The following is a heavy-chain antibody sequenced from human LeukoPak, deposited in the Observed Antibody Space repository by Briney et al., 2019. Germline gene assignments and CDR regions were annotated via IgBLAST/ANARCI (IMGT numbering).Heavy chain of an antibody. V-gene: IGHV1-2*02. CDR1: GYTFTAYY. Sequence: MPGASVKVSCKASGYTFTAYYIHWLRQAPGQGPEWMGWIKPDSSSSHYAQKFQGRVTMTRDTSSNSAYMDLTRLKSDDTAVYYCARARVPIAVAGLYYFDYWGQGTLVTVSS. CDR2: IKPDSSSS. CDR3: ARARVPIAVAGLYYFDY. J-gene: IGHJ4*02. D-gene: IGHD6-19*01.